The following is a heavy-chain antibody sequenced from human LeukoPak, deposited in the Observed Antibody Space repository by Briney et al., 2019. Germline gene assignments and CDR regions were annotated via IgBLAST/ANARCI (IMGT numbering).Heavy chain of an antibody. CDR3: ARHNYGDYFPALSLDY. J-gene: IGHJ4*02. Sequence: SETLSLTCTVSGDSISDYYWSWIRQPPGKGLEWIGDIYYSGSTNYNPSLKSRVTISVDTSKNQFSLKLRSVTAADTAVYYCARHNYGDYFPALSLDYWGQGTLVTVSS. CDR2: IYYSGST. CDR1: GDSISDYY. V-gene: IGHV4-59*08. D-gene: IGHD4-17*01.